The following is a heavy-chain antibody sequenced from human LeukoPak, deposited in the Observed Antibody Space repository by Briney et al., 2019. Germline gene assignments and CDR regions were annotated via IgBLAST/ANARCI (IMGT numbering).Heavy chain of an antibody. D-gene: IGHD3-10*01. CDR1: VYTFTGHY. CDR3: AREYGSGKYYVYLDY. V-gene: IGHV1-2*02. CDR2: FNPNSGGT. J-gene: IGHJ4*02. Sequence: ASVKVSCNASVYTFTGHYIHWVRQPPGQGLEWMGWFNPNSGGTDSAQKFQGRVTMTGDTSISTAYIELRGLTSDDTAIYYCAREYGSGKYYVYLDYWGQGTLVTVSS.